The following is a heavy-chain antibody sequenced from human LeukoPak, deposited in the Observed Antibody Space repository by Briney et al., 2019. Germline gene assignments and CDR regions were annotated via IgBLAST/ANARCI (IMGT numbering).Heavy chain of an antibody. CDR3: ATGGVEYSSSSAFS. Sequence: ASVKISCKVSGYTFTDYYMHWVQQAPGKGLEWMGLVDPGDGETIYAEKFQGRVTITADTSTDTAYMELSSLRSEDTAVYYCATGGVEYSSSSAFSWGQGTLVTVSS. V-gene: IGHV1-69-2*01. CDR2: VDPGDGET. J-gene: IGHJ4*02. CDR1: GYTFTDYY. D-gene: IGHD6-6*01.